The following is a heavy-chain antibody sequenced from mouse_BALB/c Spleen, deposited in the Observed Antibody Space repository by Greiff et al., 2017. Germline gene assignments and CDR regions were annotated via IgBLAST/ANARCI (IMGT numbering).Heavy chain of an antibody. CDR3: ARGDYYGSPAWFAY. Sequence: VKLMESGPGLVAPSQSLSITCTVSGFSLTSYGVHWVRQPPGKGLEWLGVIWAGGSTNYNSALMSRLSISKDNSKSQVFLKMNSLQTDDTAMYYCARGDYYGSPAWFAYWGQGTLVTVSA. CDR1: GFSLTSYG. J-gene: IGHJ3*01. V-gene: IGHV2-9*02. D-gene: IGHD1-1*01. CDR2: IWAGGST.